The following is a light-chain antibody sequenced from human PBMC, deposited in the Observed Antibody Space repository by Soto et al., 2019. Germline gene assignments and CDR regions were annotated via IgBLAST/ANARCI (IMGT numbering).Light chain of an antibody. CDR2: AAS. Sequence: ESMLTQSPATLSLSPGERATLSCRASQSVRSYLAWYQQKPGQAPRLLIYAASTRATGLPARFSGSGSGTDFTLTISRLEPEDLAVYYCQQYGSSPALTVGGGTKVDIK. CDR3: QQYGSSPALT. CDR1: QSVRSY. J-gene: IGKJ4*01. V-gene: IGKV3-20*01.